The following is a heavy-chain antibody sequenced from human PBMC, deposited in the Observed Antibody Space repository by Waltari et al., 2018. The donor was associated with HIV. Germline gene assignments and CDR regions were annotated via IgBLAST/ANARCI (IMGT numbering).Heavy chain of an antibody. CDR3: ARVNYDSSGYYYDYYGMDV. V-gene: IGHV1-69*01. CDR2: IIPIFGTA. J-gene: IGHJ6*02. CDR1: GGTSSSYA. Sequence: QVQLVQSGAEVKKPGSSVKVSCKASGGTSSSYAISWVRQAPGQGLEWMGGIIPIFGTANYAQKCQGRVTITADESTSTAYMELSSLRSEDTAVYYCARVNYDSSGYYYDYYGMDVWGQGTTVTVSS. D-gene: IGHD3-22*01.